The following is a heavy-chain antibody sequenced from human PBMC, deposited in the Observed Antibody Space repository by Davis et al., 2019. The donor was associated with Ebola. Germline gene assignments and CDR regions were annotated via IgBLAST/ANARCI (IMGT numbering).Heavy chain of an antibody. CDR1: GGSISSYY. CDR2: IYYSGST. V-gene: IGHV4-59*12. J-gene: IGHJ5*02. CDR3: ARAASCSGGSCHRGWFDP. D-gene: IGHD2-15*01. Sequence: PSETLSLTCTVSGGSISSYYWSWIRQPPGKGLEWIGYIYYSGSTNYNPSLKSRVTISVDRSKNQFSLKLSSVTAADTAVYYCARAASCSGGSCHRGWFDPWGQGTLVTVSS.